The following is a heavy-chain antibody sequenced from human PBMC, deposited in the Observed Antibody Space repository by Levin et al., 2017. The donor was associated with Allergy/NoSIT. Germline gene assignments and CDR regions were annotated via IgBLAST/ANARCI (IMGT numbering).Heavy chain of an antibody. V-gene: IGHV4-31*03. CDR3: AREGVAAAAPYYYYGMDV. CDR1: GGSISSGGYY. Sequence: PSETLSLTCTVSGGSISSGGYYWSWIRQHPGKGLEWIGYIYYSGSTYYNPSLKSRVTISVDTSKNQFSLKLSSVTAADTAVYYCAREGVAAAAPYYYYGMDVWGQGTTVTVSS. D-gene: IGHD2-2*01. J-gene: IGHJ6*02. CDR2: IYYSGST.